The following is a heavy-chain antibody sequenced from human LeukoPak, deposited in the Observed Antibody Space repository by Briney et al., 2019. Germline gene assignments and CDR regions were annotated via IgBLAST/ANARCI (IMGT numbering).Heavy chain of an antibody. V-gene: IGHV4-4*07. CDR1: GGSISSCY. CDR2: IYTSGST. CDR3: AREAVAGNYYMDV. J-gene: IGHJ6*03. Sequence: PSETLSLTCTVSGGSISSCYWSWIRQPAGKGLEWIGRIYTSGSTNYNPSLKSRVTMSVDTSKNQFSLKLSSVTAADTAVYYCAREAVAGNYYMDVWGKGTTVTVSS. D-gene: IGHD6-19*01.